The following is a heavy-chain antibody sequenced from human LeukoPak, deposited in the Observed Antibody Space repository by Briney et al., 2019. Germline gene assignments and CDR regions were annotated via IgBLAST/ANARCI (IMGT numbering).Heavy chain of an antibody. D-gene: IGHD3-22*01. V-gene: IGHV4-31*03. J-gene: IGHJ4*02. Sequence: SQTLSLTCTVSGGSISSGGYYWSWLRQHPGKGLEWDGYIYYSGSTYYNPSLKSRVTISVDTSKNQFSLKLSSVTAADTAVYYCARATLTYYYDSSGYYFGYWGQGTLVTVSS. CDR2: IYYSGST. CDR3: ARATLTYYYDSSGYYFGY. CDR1: GGSISSGGYY.